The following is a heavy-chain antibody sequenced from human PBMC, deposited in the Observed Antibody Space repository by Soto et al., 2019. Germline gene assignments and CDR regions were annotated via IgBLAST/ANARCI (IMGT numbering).Heavy chain of an antibody. V-gene: IGHV3-23*01. J-gene: IGHJ2*01. CDR1: GFTFSTYA. CDR2: ISGSGDST. CDR3: AKDSQNYGDYETPWYFDL. D-gene: IGHD4-17*01. Sequence: GGSLSLSCAASGFTFSTYAMNWVRQAPGKGLECVSGISGSGDSTYYADSVKGRFTVSRDNSKNTLYLQMNSLRAEDTAVYYCAKDSQNYGDYETPWYFDLWGPGTLVTVSS.